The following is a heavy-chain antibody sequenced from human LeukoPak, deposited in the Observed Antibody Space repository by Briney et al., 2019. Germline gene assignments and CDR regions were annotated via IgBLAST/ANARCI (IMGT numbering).Heavy chain of an antibody. CDR2: VDPEDGET. Sequence: ASVKVSCKVSGYTFTYYYMHWVPQAPGKGLEWMGLVDPEDGETIYAEKYQGRVTITADTSTDTAYKELSSLRSEDTAVYYCATEIPRGDYYDYWGQGTLVTVSS. CDR3: ATEIPRGDYYDY. CDR1: GYTFTYYY. V-gene: IGHV1-69-2*01. J-gene: IGHJ4*02.